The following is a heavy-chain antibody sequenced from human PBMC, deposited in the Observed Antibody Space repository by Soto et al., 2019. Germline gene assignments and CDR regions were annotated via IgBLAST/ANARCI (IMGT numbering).Heavy chain of an antibody. Sequence: GGSLRLSCVGSGFTFSSYGMHWVRQAPGKGLECVAVISDTGSSHYYAASVEGRFTISRENSKNTLSLHMDRLRVEATAVYYCAKDRGGDCPDNSCYFGADYWGQGTPVTVSS. V-gene: IGHV3-30*18. CDR3: AKDRGGDCPDNSCYFGADY. CDR2: ISDTGSSH. D-gene: IGHD2-2*01. CDR1: GFTFSSYG. J-gene: IGHJ4*02.